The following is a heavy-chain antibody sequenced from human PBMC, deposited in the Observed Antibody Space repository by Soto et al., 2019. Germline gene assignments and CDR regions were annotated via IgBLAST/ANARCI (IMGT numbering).Heavy chain of an antibody. D-gene: IGHD4-17*01. J-gene: IGHJ2*01. CDR3: AKRTVGWDFEL. Sequence: EVQLLESGGGLVQPGGSLRLSCAASGFTFSSYAMSWVRQAPGKGLEWVSAISGSGDSTYYADSVKGRFTISRDNSKNTQYLQMNSLRAEDTAVYYCAKRTVGWDFELWGRGTLVTVSS. V-gene: IGHV3-23*01. CDR2: ISGSGDST. CDR1: GFTFSSYA.